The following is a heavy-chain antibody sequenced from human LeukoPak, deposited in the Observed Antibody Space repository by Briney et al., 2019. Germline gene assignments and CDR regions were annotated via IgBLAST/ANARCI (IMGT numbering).Heavy chain of an antibody. V-gene: IGHV1-24*01. Sequence: ASVKVSCKVSGYTLTELSMHWVRQAPGKGLEWMGGFDPEDGETIYAQKFQGRVTMTEDTSTDTAYMELSSLRSEDTAVYYCATGLYCGGDCSFDYWGQGTLVTVSS. CDR1: GYTLTELS. CDR2: FDPEDGET. D-gene: IGHD2-21*01. CDR3: ATGLYCGGDCSFDY. J-gene: IGHJ4*02.